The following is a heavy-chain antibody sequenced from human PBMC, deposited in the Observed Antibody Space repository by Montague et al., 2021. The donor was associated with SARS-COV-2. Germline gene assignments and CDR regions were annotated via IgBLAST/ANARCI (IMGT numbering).Heavy chain of an antibody. J-gene: IGHJ6*03. CDR3: ARLRDGVVPSPILGVGPYYSYYCMDV. D-gene: IGHD3-10*01. CDR1: GTSFSGYY. V-gene: IGHV4-34*01. Sequence: SETLSLTCAVHGTSFSGYYWNWIRQPPGKGLEWIGEINHGGSTKYSPSLKSRLTISVDTSKNQFSLKLTSVAAADTAVYYCARLRDGVVPSPILGVGPYYSYYCMDVWGRGTTVTVSS. CDR2: INHGGST.